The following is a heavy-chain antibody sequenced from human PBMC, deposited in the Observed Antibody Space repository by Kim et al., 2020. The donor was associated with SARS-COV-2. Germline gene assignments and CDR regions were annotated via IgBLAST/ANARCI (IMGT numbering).Heavy chain of an antibody. V-gene: IGHV3-21*01. CDR1: GFTFSSYS. CDR3: ARASGNWFDT. Sequence: GGSLRLSCAASGFTFSSYSMNWVRQAPGKGLEWVSSISSSRIYIYYADSVKGRFTISRDNAKNSLYLQMNSLRAEDTAVYYCARASGNWFDTWGQGTLVTVSS. CDR2: ISSSRIYI. J-gene: IGHJ5*02. D-gene: IGHD1-26*01.